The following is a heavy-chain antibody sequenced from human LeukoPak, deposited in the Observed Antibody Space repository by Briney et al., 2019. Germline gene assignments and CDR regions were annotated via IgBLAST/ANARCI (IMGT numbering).Heavy chain of an antibody. CDR1: GYTFVDYG. Sequence: ASVKVSCKASGYTFVDYGIGWVRQAPGQGLEWMGWISGHNDDTKYAQKFQDRVTLSTDTSTTTAYMELRSLRSDDTAVYYCAKDGGPAMVMNWDYYGMDVWGKGTTVIVSS. CDR3: AKDGGPAMVMNWDYYGMDV. V-gene: IGHV1-18*01. CDR2: ISGHNDDT. D-gene: IGHD5-18*01. J-gene: IGHJ6*04.